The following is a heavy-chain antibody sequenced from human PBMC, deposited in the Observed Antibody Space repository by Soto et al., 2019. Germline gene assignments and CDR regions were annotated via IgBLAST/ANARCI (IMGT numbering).Heavy chain of an antibody. Sequence: EVQVVESGGGLVQPGGSLRLSCAASGFIFSNYWMSWVRQAPGKGLEWVANIKQDGSEKHYVDSVKGRFTISRDNADNSLDLQMNSLRAEDTAVYYCAKNNLYCSSTNCFVFDYWGQGTLVTVSS. CDR2: IKQDGSEK. D-gene: IGHD2-2*01. CDR3: AKNNLYCSSTNCFVFDY. CDR1: GFIFSNYW. J-gene: IGHJ4*02. V-gene: IGHV3-7*01.